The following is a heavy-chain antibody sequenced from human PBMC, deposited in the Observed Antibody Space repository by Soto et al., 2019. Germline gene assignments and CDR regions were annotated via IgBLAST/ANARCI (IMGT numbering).Heavy chain of an antibody. CDR2: VNWNGGST. CDR1: GFTFDDYG. Sequence: GGSLRLSCAASGFTFDDYGMSWVRQAPGKGLEWVSGVNWNGGSTGYADSVKGRFSISRDNAKNSLYLQMNSLRASDTAMYYCARTAAAGKYYYGMDVWGQGTTVTVSS. CDR3: ARTAAAGKYYYGMDV. V-gene: IGHV3-20*04. J-gene: IGHJ6*02. D-gene: IGHD6-13*01.